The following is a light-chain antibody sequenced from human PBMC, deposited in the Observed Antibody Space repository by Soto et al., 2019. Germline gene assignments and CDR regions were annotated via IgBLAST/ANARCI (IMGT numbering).Light chain of an antibody. J-gene: IGLJ1*01. CDR2: EVS. CDR1: SSDVVGYNY. Sequence: QSALTQPASVSGSPGQSITISCTGSSSDVVGYNYVSWYQQHPGKAPKLMIYEVSNRPSGVSNRFSGSKSGNKASLTISGLQAEGEADYYCSSYTSRITSVFGTGTKVTVX. CDR3: SSYTSRITSV. V-gene: IGLV2-14*01.